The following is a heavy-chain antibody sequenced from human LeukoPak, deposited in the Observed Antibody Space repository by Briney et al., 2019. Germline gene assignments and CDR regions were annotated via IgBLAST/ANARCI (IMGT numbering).Heavy chain of an antibody. D-gene: IGHD1-26*01. Sequence: ASVKVSCKASGYTFTGYYMHWVRQAPGQGLEWMGWINPNSGGTNYAQKLQGRVSMTTDTSTSTAYMDLRSLRSDDTAVYYCARGMEPYYYMDVWGKGTTVTVSS. CDR1: GYTFTGYY. CDR3: ARGMEPYYYMDV. J-gene: IGHJ6*03. CDR2: INPNSGGT. V-gene: IGHV1-2*02.